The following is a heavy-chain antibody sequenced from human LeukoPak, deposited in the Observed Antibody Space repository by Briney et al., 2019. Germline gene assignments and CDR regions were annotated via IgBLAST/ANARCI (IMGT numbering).Heavy chain of an antibody. CDR1: GGSFSGYY. Sequence: SETLSLTCAVYGGSFSGYYWSWIRQPPGKGLEWIGEINHSGSTNYNPSLKSRVTISVDTSKNQFSLKLSSVTAADTAVYYCARDQRGYSSYWKFDYWGQGTLVTVSS. V-gene: IGHV4-34*01. J-gene: IGHJ4*02. D-gene: IGHD5-18*01. CDR2: INHSGST. CDR3: ARDQRGYSSYWKFDY.